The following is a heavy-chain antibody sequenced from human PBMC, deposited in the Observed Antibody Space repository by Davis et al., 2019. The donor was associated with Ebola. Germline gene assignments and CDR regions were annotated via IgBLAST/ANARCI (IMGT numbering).Heavy chain of an antibody. CDR1: GFTFSKYT. CDR2: ISGSGGST. D-gene: IGHD5-24*01. CDR3: AKDLEIGTLDY. J-gene: IGHJ4*02. Sequence: GESLKISCAASGFTFSKYTMSWVRQAPGEGLEWVAAISGSGGSTHYPDSVKGRFPTSRDNSKNTIYLQVDSLRAEDTAVYYCAKDLEIGTLDYWGQGTLVTVSS. V-gene: IGHV3-23*01.